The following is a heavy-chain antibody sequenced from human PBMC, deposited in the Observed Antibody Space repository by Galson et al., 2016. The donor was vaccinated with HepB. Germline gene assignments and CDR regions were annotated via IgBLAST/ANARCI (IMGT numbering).Heavy chain of an antibody. J-gene: IGHJ6*04. CDR3: ARVVGFWNGYSYLFHGLDV. V-gene: IGHV3-53*01. D-gene: IGHD3-3*01. CDR2: IYSRGDT. Sequence: SLRLSCAASGFTVYGNYMSWVRQAPGKGLEWVSMIYSRGDTYYADSVKGRFTISRDFSKNTVSLQIDSLTAEDTALYYCARVVGFWNGYSYLFHGLDVWGKGTPVTVSS. CDR1: GFTVYGNY.